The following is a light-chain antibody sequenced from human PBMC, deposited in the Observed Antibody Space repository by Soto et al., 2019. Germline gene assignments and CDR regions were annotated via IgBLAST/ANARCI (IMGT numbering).Light chain of an antibody. CDR1: QSISSW. V-gene: IGKV1-5*01. CDR3: QQYNSYWT. CDR2: DAS. J-gene: IGKJ1*01. Sequence: DIQITQSPSTLAASVGDRCTITCRASQSISSWLAWYQQKPGKAPKLLIYDASSLESGVPSRFSGSGSGTEFTLTISXLQPDDFATYYCQQYNSYWTFGQGTKVDIK.